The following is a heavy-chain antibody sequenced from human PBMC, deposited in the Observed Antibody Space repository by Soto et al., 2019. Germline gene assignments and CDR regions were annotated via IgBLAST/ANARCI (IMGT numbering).Heavy chain of an antibody. CDR1: GYTFTSYD. D-gene: IGHD2-15*01. J-gene: IGHJ5*02. CDR3: ARAKWPPPHSRFDP. Sequence: QVQLVQSGAEVKKPGASVKVSCKASGYTFTSYDINWVRQATGQGLEWMGWMNPNSGNTGYAQKFQGRVTMTRNTAISTAYMELISLRSEDTAVYYCARAKWPPPHSRFDPWGQGTLVTVSS. V-gene: IGHV1-8*01. CDR2: MNPNSGNT.